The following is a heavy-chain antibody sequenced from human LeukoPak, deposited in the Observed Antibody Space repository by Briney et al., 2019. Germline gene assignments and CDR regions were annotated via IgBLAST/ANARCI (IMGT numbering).Heavy chain of an antibody. Sequence: PGGSLRLSCAASGFTFSSYAMSWVRQAPGKGLEWASTISGSGGSTYYADSVKGRFTISRDNSKNTLYLQMNSLRVEDTAVYYCAKDPLYDYVWGSYRSTGGDYWGQGTLVTVSS. V-gene: IGHV3-23*01. D-gene: IGHD3-16*02. J-gene: IGHJ4*02. CDR1: GFTFSSYA. CDR2: ISGSGGST. CDR3: AKDPLYDYVWGSYRSTGGDY.